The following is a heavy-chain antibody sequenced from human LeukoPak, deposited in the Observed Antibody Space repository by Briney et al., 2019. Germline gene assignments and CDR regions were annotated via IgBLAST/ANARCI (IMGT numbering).Heavy chain of an antibody. CDR1: GGSFSGYY. CDR2: INHSGST. Sequence: SETLSLTCAVYGGSFSGYYWSWIRQPSGKGLEWIGEINHSGSTNYNPSLKSRVTISVDTSKNQFSLKLSSVTAADTAVYCCARGGDYSQYYFDYWGQGTLVTVSP. CDR3: ARGGDYSQYYFDY. J-gene: IGHJ4*02. V-gene: IGHV4-34*01. D-gene: IGHD2-21*01.